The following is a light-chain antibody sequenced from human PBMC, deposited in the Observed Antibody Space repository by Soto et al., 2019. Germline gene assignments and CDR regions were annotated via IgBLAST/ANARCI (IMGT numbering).Light chain of an antibody. CDR3: QQYDNLPFT. CDR2: DAS. CDR1: QDISNY. V-gene: IGKV1-33*01. Sequence: DLQMTQSPSSLSASVGDRVIITCQASQDISNYLNWYQQKPGKAPKLLIYDASNLETGVPARFSASGSGTDFTFTISSLQPEDIATYYCQQYDNLPFTFGPGTKVDIK. J-gene: IGKJ3*01.